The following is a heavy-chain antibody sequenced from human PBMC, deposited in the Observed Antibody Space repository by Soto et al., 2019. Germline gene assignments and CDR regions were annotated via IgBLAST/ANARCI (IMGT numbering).Heavy chain of an antibody. J-gene: IGHJ4*02. CDR1: GYSFTSYG. CDR3: ARDRSSGWFVY. CDR2: ISAYNGNT. Sequence: ASVKVSCKASGYSFTSYGVSWVRQAPGQGLEWMGWISAYNGNTNYAQNLQGRVTLTTDTSTSTAYMELRGLRSDDTAMYYCARDRSSGWFVYWGQGTLVTAPQ. D-gene: IGHD6-19*01. V-gene: IGHV1-18*01.